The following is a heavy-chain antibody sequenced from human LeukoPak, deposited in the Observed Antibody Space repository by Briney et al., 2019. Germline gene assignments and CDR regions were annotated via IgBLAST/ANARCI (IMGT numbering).Heavy chain of an antibody. D-gene: IGHD2-15*01. J-gene: IGHJ4*02. Sequence: ASVKVSCKASGYTFTSYDINWVRQATGQGLEWMGWMNPNSGNTGYAQKFQGRVTMTRNTSISTACMELSSLRSEDTAVYYCARGRLGGSYLGTSFDYWGQGTLVTVSS. CDR2: MNPNSGNT. V-gene: IGHV1-8*01. CDR3: ARGRLGGSYLGTSFDY. CDR1: GYTFTSYD.